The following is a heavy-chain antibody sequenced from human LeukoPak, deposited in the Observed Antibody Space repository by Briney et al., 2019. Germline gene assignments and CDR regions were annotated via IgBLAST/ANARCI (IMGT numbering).Heavy chain of an antibody. CDR3: ARMGDYYYDSSGYYYPSIYFDY. V-gene: IGHV4-34*01. D-gene: IGHD3-22*01. CDR1: GGSFSGYY. J-gene: IGHJ4*02. CDR2: INHSGST. Sequence: PSETLSLTCAVYGGSFSGYYWSWIRQPPGKGLEWIGEINHSGSTNYNPSLKSRVTISVDTSKNQFSLKLSSVTAADTAVYYCARMGDYYYDSSGYYYPSIYFDYWGQGTLVTVSS.